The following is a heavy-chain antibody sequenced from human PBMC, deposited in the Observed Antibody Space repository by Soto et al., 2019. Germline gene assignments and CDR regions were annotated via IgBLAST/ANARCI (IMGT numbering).Heavy chain of an antibody. J-gene: IGHJ4*02. CDR1: GYTFTSYA. V-gene: IGHV1-3*01. CDR3: ARNDELELRVDY. Sequence: QVQLVQSGAEVKKPGASVKVSCKASGYTFTSYAMHWVRQAPGQRLEWMGWINAGNGNTKYSQKFQGRVTITRDTSEITAYMELSSLRSEDTAVYYCARNDELELRVDYWGQGTLVTVSS. CDR2: INAGNGNT. D-gene: IGHD1-7*01.